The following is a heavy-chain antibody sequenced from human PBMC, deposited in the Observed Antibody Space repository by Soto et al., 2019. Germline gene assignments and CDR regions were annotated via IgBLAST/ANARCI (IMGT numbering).Heavy chain of an antibody. J-gene: IGHJ5*02. Sequence: GGSLRLSCAASGFTCSSYAMRWVRQAPGKWLEWVAASSVSGGSTYYADSVKGRFTTSRDNSKNTLCLQMNSLRAEDTAVDYCAKMANGVCCSPFVPMGHGTLVNVYS. D-gene: IGHD2-8*01. CDR2: SSVSGGST. V-gene: IGHV3-23*01. CDR3: AKMANGVCCSPFVP. CDR1: GFTCSSYA.